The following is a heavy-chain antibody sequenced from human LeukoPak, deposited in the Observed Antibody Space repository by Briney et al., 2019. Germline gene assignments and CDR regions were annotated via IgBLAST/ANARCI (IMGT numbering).Heavy chain of an antibody. CDR1: GFTFSSYR. V-gene: IGHV3-48*04. CDR3: ARDDYYDSSGWGFDF. D-gene: IGHD3-22*01. CDR2: ISSSGSAI. Sequence: GGSLRLSCAASGFTFSSYRMNWIRQAPGKGLEWVSYISSSGSAIYSADSVKGRFTISRDNAKNSLNLQMNSLRAEDTAVYYCARDDYYDSSGWGFDFWGQGTLVTVSS. J-gene: IGHJ4*02.